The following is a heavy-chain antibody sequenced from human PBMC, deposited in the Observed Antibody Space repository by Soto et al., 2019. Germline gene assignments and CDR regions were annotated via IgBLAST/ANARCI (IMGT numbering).Heavy chain of an antibody. Sequence: QVQLVQSGAEVKKPGSSVKVSCKASGGTFSSYAISWVRQAPGQGLEWMGGIIPIFGTANYAQKFQGRVMITADHTTSTAYMELSSLRSEDTAVYYCARDLSGGGLWFLQPYYYGMDVWGQGSTVTVSS. CDR1: GGTFSSYA. CDR3: ARDLSGGGLWFLQPYYYGMDV. D-gene: IGHD2-21*01. V-gene: IGHV1-69*01. J-gene: IGHJ6*02. CDR2: IIPIFGTA.